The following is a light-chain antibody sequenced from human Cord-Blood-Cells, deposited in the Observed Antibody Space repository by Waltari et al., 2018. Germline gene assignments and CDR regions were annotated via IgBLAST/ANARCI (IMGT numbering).Light chain of an antibody. J-gene: IGKJ4*01. Sequence: DIEMTLPPSTPSASVGDRVTINCRASSSISSWLAWNQQKPGKAPKILIYKASSLESGVPSRFSGSGSGTEFTLTISSLQPDDFATYYCQQYNSYSRLTFGGGTKVEIK. CDR3: QQYNSYSRLT. CDR1: SSISSW. CDR2: KAS. V-gene: IGKV1-5*03.